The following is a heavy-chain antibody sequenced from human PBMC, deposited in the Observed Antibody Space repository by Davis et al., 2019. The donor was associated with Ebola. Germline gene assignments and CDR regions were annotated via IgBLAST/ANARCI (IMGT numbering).Heavy chain of an antibody. Sequence: AASVKVSCKASGYTFTSHDINWVRQAPGQGLEWMGWINPNTGNTDYSQKFQGRVTMTRDTSISTAYMEVSSLGFEDTAVYFCARKAYSGINGAYGLDVWGKGTTVTVSS. D-gene: IGHD1-26*01. V-gene: IGHV1-8*01. CDR3: ARKAYSGINGAYGLDV. CDR1: GYTFTSHD. CDR2: INPNTGNT. J-gene: IGHJ6*04.